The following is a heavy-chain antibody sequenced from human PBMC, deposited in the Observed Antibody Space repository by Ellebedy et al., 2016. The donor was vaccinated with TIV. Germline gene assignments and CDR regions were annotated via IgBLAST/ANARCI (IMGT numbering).Heavy chain of an antibody. J-gene: IGHJ5*02. CDR3: AREGSPLAAAGLS. CDR1: GFTFSSYD. CDR2: MSYDGSNE. Sequence: GESLKISCAASGFTFSSYDMHWVRQAPGKGLEWVAVMSYDGSNEYYADSVKGRFTISRDNSKNTLYLQMNSLRADDTAVYYCAREGSPLAAAGLSWGQGTLVTVSS. D-gene: IGHD6-13*01. V-gene: IGHV3-30*03.